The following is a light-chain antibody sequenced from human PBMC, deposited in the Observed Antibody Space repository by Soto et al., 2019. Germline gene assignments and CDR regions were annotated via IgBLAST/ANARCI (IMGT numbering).Light chain of an antibody. J-gene: IGLJ3*02. Sequence: QAVVTQPPSASGTPGQRVTISCSGSSSNIGSNTVNWYQQLPGTAPKLLMYSSNQRPSGVPDRFSGSKSGTSASLAISGLQSEDEADYYCAAWDDSLHGPVFGGGTKVTVL. CDR1: SSNIGSNT. V-gene: IGLV1-44*01. CDR3: AAWDDSLHGPV. CDR2: SSN.